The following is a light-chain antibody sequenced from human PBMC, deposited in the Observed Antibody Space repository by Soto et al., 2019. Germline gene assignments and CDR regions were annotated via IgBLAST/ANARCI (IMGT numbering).Light chain of an antibody. J-gene: IGKJ1*01. V-gene: IGKV3-15*01. Sequence: EIVMTQSPATLSVSPGERATLSCRASQSISNNLAWYHQRPGQAPRLLIYGAFTRATGIPARFSGSGSGTEFTLTISRLQSEDYAVYYCQQYNNWWTFGQGTRVEIK. CDR2: GAF. CDR3: QQYNNWWT. CDR1: QSISNN.